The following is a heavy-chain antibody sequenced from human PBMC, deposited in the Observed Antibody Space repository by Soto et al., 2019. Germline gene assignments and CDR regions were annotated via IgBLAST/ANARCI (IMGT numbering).Heavy chain of an antibody. CDR1: GGSFSGYY. D-gene: IGHD3-3*01. CDR2: INHSGST. CDR3: ATLPHFTIFGVVKPTNDGMDV. J-gene: IGHJ6*02. V-gene: IGHV4-34*01. Sequence: PSETLSLTCAVYGGSFSGYYWSWIRQPPGKGLEWIGEINHSGSTNYNPSLKSRVTISVDTSKNQFSLKLSSVTAADTAVYYCATLPHFTIFGVVKPTNDGMDVWGQGTTVT.